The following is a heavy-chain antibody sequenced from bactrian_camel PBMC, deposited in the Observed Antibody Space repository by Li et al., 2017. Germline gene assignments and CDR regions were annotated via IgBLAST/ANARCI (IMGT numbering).Heavy chain of an antibody. D-gene: IGHD6*01. V-gene: IGHV3S1*01. Sequence: HVQLVESGGGSVQAGGSLRLSCQASGYTTNGSYCMAWFRQIPGKEREGVAEMHIENGTPYYADSVTGRFTISQDKAKNTVYLDMNSLNSDDTAMYYCAARDFCAFGRWSRGADFRTWGQGTQVTVS. CDR1: GYTTNGSYC. CDR3: AARDFCAFGRWSRGADFRT. J-gene: IGHJ6*01. CDR2: MHIENGTP.